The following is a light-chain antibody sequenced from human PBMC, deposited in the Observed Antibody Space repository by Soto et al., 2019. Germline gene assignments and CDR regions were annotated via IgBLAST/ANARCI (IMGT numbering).Light chain of an antibody. CDR1: ENVNDW. CDR2: QAS. V-gene: IGKV1-5*03. CDR3: QQYNSYSPIP. Sequence: IPITQAPSTRSASVGARVTITCKASENVNDWLAWYQQKPGKAPKLLIYQASNLQSGVPSRFSGSGSGTEFTLTISSLQPDDFATYYCQQYNSYSPIPFGQGTRLEI. J-gene: IGKJ5*01.